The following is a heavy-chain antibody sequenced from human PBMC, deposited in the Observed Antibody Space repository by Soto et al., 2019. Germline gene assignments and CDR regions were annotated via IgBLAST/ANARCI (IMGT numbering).Heavy chain of an antibody. D-gene: IGHD2-15*01. V-gene: IGHV3-30-3*01. CDR1: GFTFRSYA. Sequence: QVQLVESGGGVVQPGRSLRLSCAASGFTFRSYAMHWVRQAPGKGLEWVAVISYDGSNKFYRDSVKGRFTISRDNSKNTLYLQINSLRYEDTAVYYCARGDREDIAVVVGARPGEYGVDVWGQGTTVTVSS. CDR3: ARGDREDIAVVVGARPGEYGVDV. CDR2: ISYDGSNK. J-gene: IGHJ6*02.